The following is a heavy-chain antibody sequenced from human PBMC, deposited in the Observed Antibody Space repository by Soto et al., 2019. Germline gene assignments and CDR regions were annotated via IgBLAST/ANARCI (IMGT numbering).Heavy chain of an antibody. CDR2: LSSSSSMI. CDR1: GFTFSSYS. V-gene: IGHV3-48*02. D-gene: IGHD2-15*01. Sequence: EVQLVESGGGLVQPGGSLRLSCAASGFTFSSYSMNWVRQAPGKGLEWVSYLSSSSSMIYYADSVKGRFTISRDNAKNSLYLQMNSLRDEDTAVYYCATRYCSGCSCYSAEYFQHWGQGTLVTVSS. J-gene: IGHJ1*01. CDR3: ATRYCSGCSCYSAEYFQH.